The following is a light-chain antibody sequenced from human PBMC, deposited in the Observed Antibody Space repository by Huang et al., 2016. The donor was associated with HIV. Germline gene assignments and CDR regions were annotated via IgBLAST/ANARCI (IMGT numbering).Light chain of an antibody. CDR1: QSGLTTSNNKNC. V-gene: IGKV4-1*01. J-gene: IGKJ1*01. Sequence: DIVVTQSPDSLALSLGGRAAINCTASQSGLTTSNNKNCLNWYQLKTGQPPKLLIYWASTRESGVPDRFSGSGSGTHFTLTIASLQADDVAVYYCHQYYDTPQTFGQGTKVEVK. CDR2: WAS. CDR3: HQYYDTPQT.